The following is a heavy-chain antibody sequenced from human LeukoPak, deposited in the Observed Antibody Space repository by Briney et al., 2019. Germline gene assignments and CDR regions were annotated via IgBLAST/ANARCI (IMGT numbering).Heavy chain of an antibody. J-gene: IGHJ3*02. D-gene: IGHD2-15*01. Sequence: SVTLSLTCAVYGGSFSGYYWSWIRQPPGKGLEWIGEINHSGSTNYNPSLKSRVTISVNTSKNQFSLKLSSVTAADTAVYYCARGPGGYCSGGSCYGNGFDIWGQGTMVTVSS. CDR3: ARGPGGYCSGGSCYGNGFDI. CDR1: GGSFSGYY. V-gene: IGHV4-34*01. CDR2: INHSGST.